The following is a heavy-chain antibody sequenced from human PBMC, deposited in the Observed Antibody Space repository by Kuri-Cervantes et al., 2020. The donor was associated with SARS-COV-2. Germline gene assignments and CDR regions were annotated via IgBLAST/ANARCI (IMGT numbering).Heavy chain of an antibody. D-gene: IGHD6-6*01. CDR3: ARGGIGRIAARLVDY. CDR1: GGSISSYY. CDR2: IYTSGST. J-gene: IGHJ4*02. Sequence: SETLSLTCTVSGGSISSYYWSWIRQPAGKGLEWIGRIYTSGSTNYNPSLKSRVTMSVDTSKNQFSLKLSSVTAADTAVYYCARGGIGRIAARLVDYWGQGTLVTVSS. V-gene: IGHV4-4*07.